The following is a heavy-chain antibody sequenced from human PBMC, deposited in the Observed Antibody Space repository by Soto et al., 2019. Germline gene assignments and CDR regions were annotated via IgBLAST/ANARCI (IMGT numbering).Heavy chain of an antibody. J-gene: IGHJ5*02. CDR3: AKDDQAMVIYSYDP. Sequence: HPGGSLRLSCAASGFTFSFYAMHWVRQAPGKGLEWVSGITGSGVTTYYTDSVKGRFTISRDNLKNTLYLQMNSLRAEDTAVYYCAKDDQAMVIYSYDPWGQGTLVTVSS. V-gene: IGHV3-23*01. CDR2: ITGSGVTT. D-gene: IGHD3-22*01. CDR1: GFTFSFYA.